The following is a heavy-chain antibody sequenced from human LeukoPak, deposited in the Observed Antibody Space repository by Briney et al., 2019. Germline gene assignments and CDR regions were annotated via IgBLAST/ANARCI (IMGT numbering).Heavy chain of an antibody. CDR1: GFTFSSYW. D-gene: IGHD3-22*01. CDR3: AKHYTMIVVVNFDY. CDR2: INSDGSST. J-gene: IGHJ4*02. V-gene: IGHV3-74*01. Sequence: GGSLRLSCAASGFTFSSYWMHWVRQAPGKGLVWVSRINSDGSSTSYTDSVKGRFTISRDNAKNTLYLQMNSLRAEDTAVYYCAKHYTMIVVVNFDYWGQGTLVTVSS.